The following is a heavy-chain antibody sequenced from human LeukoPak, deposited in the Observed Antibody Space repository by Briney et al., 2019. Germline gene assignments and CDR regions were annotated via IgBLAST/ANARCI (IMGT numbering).Heavy chain of an antibody. Sequence: GGSLRLSCAASGFTFSSYAMSWVRLAPGKGLEWVSAISGSGGSTYYADSVKGRFTISRDNSKNTLYLQMNSLRAEDTAVYYCAKDESTSIVVVTLFDYWGQGTLVTVSS. CDR3: AKDESTSIVVVTLFDY. J-gene: IGHJ4*02. D-gene: IGHD2-21*02. CDR2: ISGSGGST. CDR1: GFTFSSYA. V-gene: IGHV3-23*01.